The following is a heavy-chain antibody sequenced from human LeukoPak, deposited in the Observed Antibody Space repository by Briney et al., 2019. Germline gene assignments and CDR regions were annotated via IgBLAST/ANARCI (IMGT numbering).Heavy chain of an antibody. CDR2: LYYSGST. V-gene: IGHV4-39*07. CDR3: ARTGYSSSYYKFRFDY. Sequence: SETLSLTCSVSGDSISSGNYYWGWIRQPPGKGLEWIGNLYYSGSTYYYPSFKSRVTISVDTSKNQFSLKMSSVTAADTAVYYCARTGYSSSYYKFRFDYWGQGTLVTVSS. D-gene: IGHD6-13*01. CDR1: GDSISSGNYY. J-gene: IGHJ4*02.